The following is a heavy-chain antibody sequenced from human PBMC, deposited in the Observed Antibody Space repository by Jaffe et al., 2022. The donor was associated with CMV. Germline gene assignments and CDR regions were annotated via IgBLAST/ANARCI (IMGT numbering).Heavy chain of an antibody. CDR3: ARAKIELGGYYYMDV. D-gene: IGHD7-27*01. CDR2: IYYSGST. V-gene: IGHV4-59*01. Sequence: QVQLQESGPGLVKPSETLSLTCTVSGGSISSYYWSWIRQPPGKGLEWIGYIYYSGSTNYNPSLKSRVTISVDTSKNQFSLKLSSVTAADTAVYYCARAKIELGGYYYMDVWGKGTTVTVSS. J-gene: IGHJ6*03. CDR1: GGSISSYY.